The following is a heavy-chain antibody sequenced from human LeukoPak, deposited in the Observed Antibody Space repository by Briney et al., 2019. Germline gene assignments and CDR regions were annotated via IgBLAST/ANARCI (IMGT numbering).Heavy chain of an antibody. J-gene: IGHJ4*02. Sequence: GRSLRLSCAVSGFTFSRYGIHWVRQAPGKGLEWVAVISNDGGNKYYADSVKGRFTISRDNSKNTLYLQMNSLRAEDTAVYYCAKQGDNSGLDYWGQGTLVTVSS. D-gene: IGHD5-24*01. CDR3: AKQGDNSGLDY. CDR1: GFTFSRYG. CDR2: ISNDGGNK. V-gene: IGHV3-30*18.